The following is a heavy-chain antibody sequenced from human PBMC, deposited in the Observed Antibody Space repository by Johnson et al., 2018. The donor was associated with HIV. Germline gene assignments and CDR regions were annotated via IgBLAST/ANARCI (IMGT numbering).Heavy chain of an antibody. CDR2: IYSGGST. Sequence: VQLVESGGGLVQPGGSLRLSCAASGFTVSSNYMSWVRQGPGKGLEWVSVIYSGGSTYYADSVKGRFTISRDNSKNTLYLQMNSLRAEDTAVYYCARARTVVIARPDAFDIWGQGTMVTVSS. D-gene: IGHD2-21*01. V-gene: IGHV3-66*02. J-gene: IGHJ3*02. CDR1: GFTVSSNY. CDR3: ARARTVVIARPDAFDI.